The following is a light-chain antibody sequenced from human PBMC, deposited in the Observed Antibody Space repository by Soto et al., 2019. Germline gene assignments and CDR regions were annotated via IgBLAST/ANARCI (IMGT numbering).Light chain of an antibody. CDR1: QSVSSSY. Sequence: EIVLTQSPGTLSLSPGERATLSCRASQSVSSSYLAWYQQKPGQAPRLLIHGASSRATGIPDRFSGSGSGTDFTLTISRLEPEDVAVYYCQQDGRIPVTFGGGTKGEIK. CDR2: GAS. CDR3: QQDGRIPVT. J-gene: IGKJ4*01. V-gene: IGKV3-20*01.